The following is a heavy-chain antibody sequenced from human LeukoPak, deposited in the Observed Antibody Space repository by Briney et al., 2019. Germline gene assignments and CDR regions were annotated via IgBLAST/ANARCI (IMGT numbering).Heavy chain of an antibody. CDR1: GVSVNSRTFF. D-gene: IGHD3-10*02. V-gene: IGHV4-39*02. CDR3: VRGAMFSKPGDF. Sequence: SETLSLTCSVSGVSVNSRTFFWNWVRQPPGKGLEWIGSVYSTGNVYQSPSLQSRAAISVDASNNSFSLTLQSVTAADTAVYFCVRGAMFSKPGDFWGPGTLVIVSS. CDR2: VYSTGNV. J-gene: IGHJ4*02.